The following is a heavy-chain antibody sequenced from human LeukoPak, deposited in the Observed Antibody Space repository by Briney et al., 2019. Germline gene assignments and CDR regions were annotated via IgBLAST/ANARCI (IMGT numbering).Heavy chain of an antibody. D-gene: IGHD1-1*01. CDR3: AKGQQTGTFGY. CDR2: IWYDGSNK. V-gene: IGHV3-33*06. CDR1: GFTFSSYG. J-gene: IGHJ4*02. Sequence: GGSLRLSCAASGFTFSSYGMHWVRQAPGKGLEWVAVIWYDGSNKYYADSVKGRSTISRDNSKNTLYLQMNSLRAEDTAVYYCAKGQQTGTFGYWGQGTLVTVS.